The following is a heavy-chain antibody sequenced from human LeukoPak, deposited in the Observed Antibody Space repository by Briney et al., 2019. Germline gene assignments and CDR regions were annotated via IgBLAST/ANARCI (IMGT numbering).Heavy chain of an antibody. CDR3: ARENYGDCFDY. V-gene: IGHV3-23*01. J-gene: IGHJ4*02. CDR1: GFTFSSYG. Sequence: GGTLRLSCAASGFTFSSYGMSWVRQAPGKGLEWVSAISGSGGSTYYADSVKGRFTISRDNAKNSLYLQMNSLRAEDTAVYYCARENYGDCFDYWGQGTLVTVSS. CDR2: ISGSGGST. D-gene: IGHD4-17*01.